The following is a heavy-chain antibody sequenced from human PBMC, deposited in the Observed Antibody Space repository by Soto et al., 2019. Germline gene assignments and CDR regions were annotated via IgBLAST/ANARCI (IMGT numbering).Heavy chain of an antibody. V-gene: IGHV4-39*01. CDR2: IYYDGNT. CDR3: ARSTIAPRLFMYPFDS. Sequence: TSETLSLTCTVSGDSLTSSSYYWGWIRQPPGKGLECIGNIYYDGNTYYNPSLKSRVTISPDTSKNQFSLRLNSVTAADTAVYYCARSTIAPRLFMYPFDSWGQGTLVTVSS. J-gene: IGHJ4*02. CDR1: GDSLTSSSYY. D-gene: IGHD6-6*01.